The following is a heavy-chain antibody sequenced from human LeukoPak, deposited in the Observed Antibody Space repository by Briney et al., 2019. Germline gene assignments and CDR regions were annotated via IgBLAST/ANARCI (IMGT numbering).Heavy chain of an antibody. CDR1: GFTFSRLG. J-gene: IGHJ6*03. CDR2: IHNDGTQG. D-gene: IGHD2-21*02. CDR3: AKEGDEFTGYLHV. V-gene: IGHV3-30*02. Sequence: PGGSLRLSCAASGFTFSRLGMQWVRQAPGKRLEWVAVIHNDGTQGQYGDSVKGRFTISKDNSQNTLHLQLNNLRDADTGVYYCAKEGDEFTGYLHVWGEGTTVTVSS.